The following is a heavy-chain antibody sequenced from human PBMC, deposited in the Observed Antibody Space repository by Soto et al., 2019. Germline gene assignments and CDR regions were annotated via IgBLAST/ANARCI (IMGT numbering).Heavy chain of an antibody. D-gene: IGHD6-19*01. CDR2: ISYDGSNK. CDR3: AKDPITQWLPGVYYYYYGMDV. CDR1: GFTFSSYG. V-gene: IGHV3-30*18. J-gene: IGHJ6*02. Sequence: PGGSLRLSCAASGFTFSSYGMHWVRQAPGKGLEWVAVISYDGSNKYYADSVKGRFTISRDNSKNTLYLQMNSLRAEDTAVYYCAKDPITQWLPGVYYYYYGMDVWGQGTTVTVSS.